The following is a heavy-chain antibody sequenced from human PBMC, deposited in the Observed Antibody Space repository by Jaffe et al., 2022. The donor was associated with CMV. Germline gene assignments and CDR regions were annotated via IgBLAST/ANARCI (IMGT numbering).Heavy chain of an antibody. V-gene: IGHV3-53*01. Sequence: EVQLVESGGGLIQPGGSLRLSCAASGFTVSSNYMSWVRQAPGKGLEWVSVIYSGGSTYYADSVKGRFTISRDNSKNTLYLQMNSLRAEDTAVYYCARGSSKKYGGYGYFQHWGQGTLVTVSS. CDR2: IYSGGST. D-gene: IGHD5-12*01. CDR1: GFTVSSNY. J-gene: IGHJ1*01. CDR3: ARGSSKKYGGYGYFQH.